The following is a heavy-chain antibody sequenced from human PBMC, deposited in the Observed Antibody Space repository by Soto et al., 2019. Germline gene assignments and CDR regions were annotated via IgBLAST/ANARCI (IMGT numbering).Heavy chain of an antibody. J-gene: IGHJ4*02. CDR3: ARGITIFGVVPG. CDR2: MNPNSGNT. V-gene: IGHV1-8*01. D-gene: IGHD3-3*01. CDR1: GHTFTSYD. Sequence: GASVKVSCKASGHTFTSYDINWVRQATGQGLEWMGWMNPNSGNTGYAQKFQGRVTMTRNTSISTAYMELSSLRSEDTAVYYCARGITIFGVVPGWGQGTQVTVSS.